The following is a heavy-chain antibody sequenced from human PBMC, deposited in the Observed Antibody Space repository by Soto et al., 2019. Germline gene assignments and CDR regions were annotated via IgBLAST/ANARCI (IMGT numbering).Heavy chain of an antibody. CDR3: ARDGGYTGYEQGNPFDI. Sequence: GTLSLTCDVSGVSISPYYWSWVRQPSGRGLEWIGRMYVTGTTNYNPSLKSRVSMSLDASQNQFSLRLRSVTAADTAVYFCARDGGYTGYEQGNPFDIWGQGTVVTVSS. D-gene: IGHD5-12*01. CDR1: GVSISPYY. J-gene: IGHJ3*02. CDR2: MYVTGTT. V-gene: IGHV4-4*07.